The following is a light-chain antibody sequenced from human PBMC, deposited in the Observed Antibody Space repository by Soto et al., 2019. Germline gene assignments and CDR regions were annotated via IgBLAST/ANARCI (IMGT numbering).Light chain of an antibody. J-gene: IGKJ1*01. V-gene: IGKV3-20*01. Sequence: EIVLTQSPATLSFSPGERSTLSCRASQTVSSSFLAWYQQTPGQAPRLLIYAASSRATGIPDRFSGSGSGTDFTLTINRLEPEDFAVYYCQDYGTSWTFGQGTKV. CDR3: QDYGTSWT. CDR2: AAS. CDR1: QTVSSSF.